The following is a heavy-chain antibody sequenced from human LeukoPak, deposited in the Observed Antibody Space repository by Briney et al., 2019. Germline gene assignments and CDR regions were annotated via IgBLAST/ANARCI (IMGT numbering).Heavy chain of an antibody. D-gene: IGHD6-19*01. CDR2: IRYDGSNK. J-gene: IGHJ4*02. V-gene: IGHV3-30*02. CDR1: GFTFSSYG. Sequence: PGESLRLSCAASGFTFSSYGMHWVRQAPGKGLEWVAFIRYDGSNKYYADSVKGRFTISRDNSKNTLYLQMNSLTDEDTAVYYCAKVRWDNSGWYYLDNWGQGTLVTVSS. CDR3: AKVRWDNSGWYYLDN.